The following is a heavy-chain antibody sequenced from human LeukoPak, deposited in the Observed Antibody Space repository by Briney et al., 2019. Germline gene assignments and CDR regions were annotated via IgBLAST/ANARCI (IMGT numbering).Heavy chain of an antibody. CDR3: ARVGCSGGSCWYYFYY. CDR1: GGTFSSYA. V-gene: IGHV1-69*13. CDR2: IIPIFGTA. D-gene: IGHD2-15*01. J-gene: IGHJ4*02. Sequence: SVKVSCKASGGTFSSYAISWVRQAPGQGLEWMGGIIPIFGTANYAQKFQGRVPITADEATSTAYMELSSLRSEDTAVYYCARVGCSGGSCWYYFYYWGQGTLVSVSS.